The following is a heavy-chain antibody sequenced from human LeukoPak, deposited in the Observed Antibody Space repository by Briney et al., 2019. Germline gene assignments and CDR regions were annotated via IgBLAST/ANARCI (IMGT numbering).Heavy chain of an antibody. Sequence: GASVKVSCKASGDSFSIYPIGWVRQAPGQGLEWMGEVLPLLHRPTYAQKFQDRVTITADKLTNAAYMELSSLRSEDTAVYYCARVADEQYSSDSFGSHFFDFWGQGTLVTVSS. D-gene: IGHD3-22*01. CDR1: GDSFSIYP. J-gene: IGHJ4*02. CDR3: ARVADEQYSSDSFGSHFFDF. V-gene: IGHV1-69*10. CDR2: VLPLLHRP.